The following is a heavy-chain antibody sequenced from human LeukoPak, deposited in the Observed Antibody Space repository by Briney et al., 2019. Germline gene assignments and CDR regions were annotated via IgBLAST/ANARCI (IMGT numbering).Heavy chain of an antibody. V-gene: IGHV3-7*01. J-gene: IGHJ5*02. Sequence: GGSLRLSCAASGFTLSAYWMSWVRQAPGKGLEWVANIKQDGSERKYVDSVKGRFTISRDNAENSLYLQMNSLRVEDTAMYYCARDLDSSSWWNWFDPWGQGTLVTVSS. D-gene: IGHD6-13*01. CDR2: IKQDGSER. CDR3: ARDLDSSSWWNWFDP. CDR1: GFTLSAYW.